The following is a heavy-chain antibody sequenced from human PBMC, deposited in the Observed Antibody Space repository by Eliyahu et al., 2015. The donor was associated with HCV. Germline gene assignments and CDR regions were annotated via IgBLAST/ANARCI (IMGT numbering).Heavy chain of an antibody. Sequence: QVQLQQWGAGLLKPSETLSLTCAVYGGSFSGYYWSWIRQPPGKGLEWIGEINHRGSTNYNPSLKSRVTISVDTSKNQFSLKLSSVTAADTAVYYCARGTNGYSSSWYSKLGYYYYGMDVWGQGTTVTVSS. J-gene: IGHJ6*02. CDR3: ARGTNGYSSSWYSKLGYYYYGMDV. CDR2: INHRGST. D-gene: IGHD6-13*01. CDR1: GGSFSGYY. V-gene: IGHV4-34*01.